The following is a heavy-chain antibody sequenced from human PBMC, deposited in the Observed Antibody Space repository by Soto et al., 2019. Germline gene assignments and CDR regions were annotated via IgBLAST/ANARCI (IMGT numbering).Heavy chain of an antibody. CDR1: GDSISSYY. V-gene: IGHV4-59*01. J-gene: IGHJ2*01. D-gene: IGHD3-9*01. Sequence: VQLQESGPGLVRPSETLSLTCTVSGDSISSYYWSWIRQPPGKGLEWIGYIYYTGTTKSDPSLRSRVTMSVDTSKSQFSLNLSSVTAADTAVYFCATAAGAPLPGYHHWYFDLWGRGIPVTVSS. CDR2: IYYTGTT. CDR3: ATAAGAPLPGYHHWYFDL.